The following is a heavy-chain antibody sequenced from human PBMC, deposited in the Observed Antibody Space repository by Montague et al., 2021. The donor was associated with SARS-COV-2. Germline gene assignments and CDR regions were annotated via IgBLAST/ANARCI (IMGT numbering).Heavy chain of an antibody. CDR2: VDYSGNT. Sequence: SETLSLTCTVTGAPISGSSDYWGWIRQSPGKGLEWIASVDYSGNTYYGPSLKSRLTISVDTSKNQFSLKLNSVTAADTALYYCARREYSYGWGDWGQGTLVTVSS. D-gene: IGHD5-18*01. CDR3: ARREYSYGWGD. J-gene: IGHJ4*02. V-gene: IGHV4-39*01. CDR1: GAPISGSSDY.